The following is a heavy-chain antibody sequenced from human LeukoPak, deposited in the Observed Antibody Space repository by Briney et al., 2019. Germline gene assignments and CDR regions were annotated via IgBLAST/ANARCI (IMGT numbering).Heavy chain of an antibody. V-gene: IGHV1-69*13. Sequence: ASVKVSCKASGGTFSSYAISWVRQAPGQGLGWMGGIIPIFGTANYAQKFQGRVTITADESTSTAYMELSSLRSEDTAVYYCARDLESIAVAGNGGYWGQGTLVTVSS. J-gene: IGHJ4*02. CDR3: ARDLESIAVAGNGGY. CDR2: IIPIFGTA. D-gene: IGHD6-19*01. CDR1: GGTFSSYA.